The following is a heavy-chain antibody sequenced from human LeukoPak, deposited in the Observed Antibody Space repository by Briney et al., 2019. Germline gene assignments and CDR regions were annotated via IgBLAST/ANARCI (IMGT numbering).Heavy chain of an antibody. D-gene: IGHD5-18*01. J-gene: IGHJ4*02. V-gene: IGHV4-34*01. CDR1: GGSFSGYY. Sequence: PSETLSLTCAVYGGSFSGYYWSWIRQPPGKGLEWIGEINHSGSTNYNLSLKSRVTISVDTSKNQFSLKLSSVTAADTAVYYCARGYMNPWIQLWSPRSTYFDYWGQGTLVTVSS. CDR3: ARGYMNPWIQLWSPRSTYFDY. CDR2: INHSGST.